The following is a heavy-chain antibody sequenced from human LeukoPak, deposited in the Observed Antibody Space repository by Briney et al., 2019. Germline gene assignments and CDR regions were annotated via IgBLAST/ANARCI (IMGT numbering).Heavy chain of an antibody. Sequence: SQTLSLTCTVSGGSISSGDYYWSWIRQPPGKGQEWIGYIYYSGSTYYNPSLKSRVTISVDTSKNQFSLKLSSVTAADTAVYYCARADSIVVVPAASWFDPWGQGTLVTVSS. CDR3: ARADSIVVVPAASWFDP. CDR2: IYYSGST. D-gene: IGHD2-2*01. V-gene: IGHV4-30-4*08. J-gene: IGHJ5*02. CDR1: GGSISSGDYY.